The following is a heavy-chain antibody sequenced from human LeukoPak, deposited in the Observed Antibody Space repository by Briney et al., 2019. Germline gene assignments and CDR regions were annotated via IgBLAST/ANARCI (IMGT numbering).Heavy chain of an antibody. J-gene: IGHJ3*02. V-gene: IGHV4-59*01. D-gene: IGHD2-21*02. CDR1: GDSISSYY. CDR3: ARDVVTATGAFDI. CDR2: IYHSGST. Sequence: SETLSLTCIVSGDSISSYYWSWIRQPPGKGLEWIGYIYHSGSTNYNPSLKSRVTISVDTSKNQFSLKLSSVTAADTAVYYCARDVVTATGAFDIWGQGTMVTVSS.